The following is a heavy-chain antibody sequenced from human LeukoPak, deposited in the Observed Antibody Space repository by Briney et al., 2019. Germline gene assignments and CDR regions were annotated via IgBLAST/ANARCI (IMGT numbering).Heavy chain of an antibody. D-gene: IGHD6-19*01. CDR3: ARGIAVAGTFWGSAFDI. CDR2: IYYSGST. V-gene: IGHV4-59*01. Sequence: PSETLSLTCTVSGGSISSYYWSWIRQPPGKGLEWIGYIYYSGSTNYNPSLKSRVTISVDTSKNQFSLKLSSVTAADTAVYYCARGIAVAGTFWGSAFDIWGQGTMVTVSS. CDR1: GGSISSYY. J-gene: IGHJ3*02.